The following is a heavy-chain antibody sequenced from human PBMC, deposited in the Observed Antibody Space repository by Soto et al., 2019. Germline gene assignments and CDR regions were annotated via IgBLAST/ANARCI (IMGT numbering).Heavy chain of an antibody. CDR3: AKDRWDSSSPPYNWFDP. CDR2: ISYDGSNK. Sequence: QVQLVESGGGVVQPGRSLRLSCAASGFTFSSYGMHWVRQAPGKGLEWVAVISYDGSNKYYADSVKGRFTISRDNPKNTLFLHMNCRTAEDTAVYYCAKDRWDSSSPPYNWFDPWGQGTLVTASS. D-gene: IGHD6-6*01. V-gene: IGHV3-30*18. J-gene: IGHJ5*02. CDR1: GFTFSSYG.